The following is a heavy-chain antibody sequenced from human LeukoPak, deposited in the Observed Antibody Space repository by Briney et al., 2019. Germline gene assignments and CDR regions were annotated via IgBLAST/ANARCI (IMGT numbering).Heavy chain of an antibody. V-gene: IGHV4-59*01. Sequence: SETLSLTRTVSGGSISSYYWSWIQQPPGKELEWIGYIYYSGSTNYNPSLKSRVTISVDASKNQFSLKLSSVTAADTAVYYCASSGWYVGGGYFDYWGQGTLVTVSS. J-gene: IGHJ4*02. CDR1: GGSISSYY. D-gene: IGHD6-19*01. CDR2: IYYSGST. CDR3: ASSGWYVGGGYFDY.